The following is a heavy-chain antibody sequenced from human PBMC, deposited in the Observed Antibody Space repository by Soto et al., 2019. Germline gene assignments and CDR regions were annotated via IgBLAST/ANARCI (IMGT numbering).Heavy chain of an antibody. CDR3: ARDMGGYYFEPNDY. CDR2: ITANNVNT. Sequence: GPEVKKPGASVKVSCKTSGYPFTSYGISWVRQAPGQGLEWMGWITANNVNTNYAQKFQGRVTMTTDTSTATAYMELRSLRSDDTAVYYCARDMGGYYFEPNDYWGQGTLVTVSS. J-gene: IGHJ4*02. V-gene: IGHV1-18*01. D-gene: IGHD3-22*01. CDR1: GYPFTSYG.